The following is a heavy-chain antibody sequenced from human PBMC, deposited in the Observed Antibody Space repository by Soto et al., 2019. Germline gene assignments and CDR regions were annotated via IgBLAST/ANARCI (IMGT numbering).Heavy chain of an antibody. D-gene: IGHD1-26*01. Sequence: QVQMVQSGAEVKKPWASVKVSCKASGYTFGSYAITWVRRAPAQGLEWMGWISGNNGNTNYAQKFQGRVTMTTDTSTGTAFLELRSLRSDDTAVYYCARAVGSPPHGDFWGQGTLVTVSS. J-gene: IGHJ4*02. CDR1: GYTFGSYA. CDR2: ISGNNGNT. CDR3: ARAVGSPPHGDF. V-gene: IGHV1-18*04.